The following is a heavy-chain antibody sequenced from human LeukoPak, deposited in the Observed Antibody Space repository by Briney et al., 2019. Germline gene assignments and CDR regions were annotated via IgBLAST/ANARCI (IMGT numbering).Heavy chain of an antibody. J-gene: IGHJ4*02. CDR1: KFTFSDYS. CDR2: ISSIRNYI. D-gene: IGHD5-24*01. CDR3: ARGESEMAHVDY. Sequence: GGSLRLSCAASKFTFSDYSMSWVRQAPGKGLEWVSSISSIRNYIYYADSVKGRFTVSRDNAKNSLYLQMNSLRAEDTAVYYCARGESEMAHVDYWGQGTLVTVSS. V-gene: IGHV3-21*01.